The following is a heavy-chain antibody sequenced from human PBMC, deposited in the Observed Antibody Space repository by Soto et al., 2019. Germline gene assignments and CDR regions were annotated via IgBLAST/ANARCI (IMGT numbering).Heavy chain of an antibody. CDR1: GFTFDQYT. CDR3: AKDMSTLVNFNYSYMEV. Sequence: EVQLVESGGGLVQPGRSLRLACAASGFTFDQYTMHWVRQAPGKGLEWVSSITWHSGTIGYADSVKGRFTISRDNAKNSLYPQVNRLRAEDTALYYCAKDMSTLVNFNYSYMEVWGNRTRVTVCS. J-gene: IGHJ6*03. V-gene: IGHV3-9*01. CDR2: ITWHSGTI. D-gene: IGHD1-1*01.